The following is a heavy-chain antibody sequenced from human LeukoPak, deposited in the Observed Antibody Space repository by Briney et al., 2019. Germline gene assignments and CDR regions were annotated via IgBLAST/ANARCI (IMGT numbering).Heavy chain of an antibody. J-gene: IGHJ4*02. CDR2: ISGSGTNT. V-gene: IGHV3-23*01. CDR1: GFTFRSYA. Sequence: GGSLRLSCAASGFTFRSYAMSWVRKAPGKGLEWVSIISGSGTNTYYADSVKGRFTITRDNSQNTLYLQMNSLRAEDTAVYYCAKDPLPVTATSYFDSWGQGTLVTVSS. D-gene: IGHD5-18*01. CDR3: AKDPLPVTATSYFDS.